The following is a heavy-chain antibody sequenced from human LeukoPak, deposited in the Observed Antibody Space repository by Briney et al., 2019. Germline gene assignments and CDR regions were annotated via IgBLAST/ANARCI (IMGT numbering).Heavy chain of an antibody. CDR1: GFTFSSYW. D-gene: IGHD6-6*01. CDR3: ARDRRYSSSSWDY. CDR2: IKEDGSEK. V-gene: IGHV3-7*05. J-gene: IGHJ4*02. Sequence: GGSLRLSCAASGFTFSSYWMSWVRQAPGKGLEWXANIKEDGSEKSYVDSVKGRFTISRDNAENSLYLQMNSLRAEDTAVYYCARDRRYSSSSWDYWGQGTLVTVSS.